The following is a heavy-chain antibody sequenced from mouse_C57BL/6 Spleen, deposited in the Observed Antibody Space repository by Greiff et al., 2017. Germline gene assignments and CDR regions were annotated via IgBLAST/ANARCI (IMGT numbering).Heavy chain of an antibody. J-gene: IGHJ1*03. CDR3: ARYYDYDRYFDV. V-gene: IGHV1-52*01. D-gene: IGHD2-4*01. Sequence: QVQLQQPGAELVRPGSSVKLSCKASGYTFTSYWMHWVKQRPIQALEWIGNIDPSDSETHYNQKFKDKATLTVDKSSSTAYMQLSSLTSEDSAVYYCARYYDYDRYFDVWGTGTTVTVSS. CDR2: IDPSDSET. CDR1: GYTFTSYW.